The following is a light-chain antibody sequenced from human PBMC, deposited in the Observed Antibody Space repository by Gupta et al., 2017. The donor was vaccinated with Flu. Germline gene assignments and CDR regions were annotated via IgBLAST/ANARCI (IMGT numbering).Light chain of an antibody. V-gene: IGKV1-33*01. Sequence: VGDRVTITGKASQDIRNYLNWYQQKPGKAPDLLIYDASNLEKGVPSRFSGSGYGTEFTFTIKGLQAEDVATYYCQQYDSLPTFGQGTTVEIK. CDR1: QDIRNY. CDR3: QQYDSLPT. J-gene: IGKJ1*01. CDR2: DAS.